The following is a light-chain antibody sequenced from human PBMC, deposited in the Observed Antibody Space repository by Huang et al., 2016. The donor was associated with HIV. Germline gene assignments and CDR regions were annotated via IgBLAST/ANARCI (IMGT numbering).Light chain of an antibody. CDR2: DAS. Sequence: EIVLTQAPATLSLSPGDRATLSCRASQSVSSSLAWYQQQPGQAPRLLIYDASNRAAGIPARFSGSGSGTDFTLTISSLEPEDCAVYYCQQRSNWPPLTFGGGTKVEIK. CDR3: QQRSNWPPLT. V-gene: IGKV3-11*01. CDR1: QSVSSS. J-gene: IGKJ4*01.